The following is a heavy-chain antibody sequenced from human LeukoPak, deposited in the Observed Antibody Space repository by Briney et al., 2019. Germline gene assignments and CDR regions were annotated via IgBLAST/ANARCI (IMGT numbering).Heavy chain of an antibody. D-gene: IGHD1-26*01. CDR3: TTDLKESGSDTTTGFQY. V-gene: IGHV3-23*01. CDR2: ISGTGGRT. Sequence: GGSLRLSCAASGFTFSSYAMSWVRQAPGKGLEWVSAISGTGGRTYYADSVKGRFTISRDNSKNTLYLQMNSLRAEDTAVYYCTTDLKESGSDTTTGFQYWGQGTLVTVSS. J-gene: IGHJ4*02. CDR1: GFTFSSYA.